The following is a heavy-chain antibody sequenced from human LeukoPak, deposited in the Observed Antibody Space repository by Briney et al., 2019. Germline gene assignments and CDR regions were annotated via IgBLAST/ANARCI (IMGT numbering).Heavy chain of an antibody. J-gene: IGHJ4*02. CDR3: ARLGAYSDYGPYYFDF. Sequence: SETLSLTCSVSGGSITSRKNYWGWLRQPPGQGLEWIGNIFHSGTSFYNPSLKSRVTLSVDTSMNRFSLNLKSVTAADTAIYYCARLGAYSDYGPYYFDFWGQGTLLTVSS. CDR1: GGSITSRKNY. D-gene: IGHD4-11*01. CDR2: IFHSGTS. V-gene: IGHV4-39*01.